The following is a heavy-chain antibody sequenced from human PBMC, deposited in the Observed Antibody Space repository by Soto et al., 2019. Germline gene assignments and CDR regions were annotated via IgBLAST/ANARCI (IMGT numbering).Heavy chain of an antibody. CDR2: INPNSGGT. CDR1: GYPFTGYY. CDR3: ARASIEYYYYGMDV. Sequence: ASVKVSCKASGYPFTGYYMHWVRQAPGQGLEWMGWINPNSGGTNYAQKFQGWVTMTRDTSISTAYMELSRLRSDDTAVYYCARASIEYYYYGMDVWRQGTTVTVSS. J-gene: IGHJ6*02. V-gene: IGHV1-2*04.